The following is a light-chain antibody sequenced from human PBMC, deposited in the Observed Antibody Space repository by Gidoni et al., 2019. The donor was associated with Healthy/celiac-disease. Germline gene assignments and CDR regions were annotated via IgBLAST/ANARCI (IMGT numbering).Light chain of an antibody. Sequence: DTQLTQSPSFLSASVGDRVTITCRASQGISSYLAWYQQKPGKAPKLLIYAASTLQSGVPSRFSGSGSGTEFTLTISSLQPEDFATYYCQQLNSLYTFGQGTKLEIK. CDR2: AAS. J-gene: IGKJ2*01. CDR3: QQLNSLYT. V-gene: IGKV1-9*01. CDR1: QGISSY.